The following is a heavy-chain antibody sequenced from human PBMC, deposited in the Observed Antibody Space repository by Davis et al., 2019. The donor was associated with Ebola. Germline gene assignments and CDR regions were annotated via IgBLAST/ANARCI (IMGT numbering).Heavy chain of an antibody. Sequence: ASVKVSCKASGYTFTGYYIHWVRQAPGQGLEWMGWINPNSGGTNYAQKFPGRVTMTRDTSISTAYMDLSRLRSDDTAVYYCARDLEGRDGDSWSYYYYYMDVWGKGTTVTVSS. CDR2: INPNSGGT. CDR3: ARDLEGRDGDSWSYYYYYMDV. CDR1: GYTFTGYY. D-gene: IGHD6-13*01. J-gene: IGHJ6*03. V-gene: IGHV1-2*02.